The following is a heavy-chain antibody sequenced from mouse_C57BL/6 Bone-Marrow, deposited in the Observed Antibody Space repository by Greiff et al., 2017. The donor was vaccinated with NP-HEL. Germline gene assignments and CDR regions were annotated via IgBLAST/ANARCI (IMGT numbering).Heavy chain of an antibody. D-gene: IGHD1-1*01. J-gene: IGHJ2*01. CDR3: ATYYYGSRDFDY. CDR2: INPGSGGT. CDR1: GYAFTNYL. Sequence: VQLQQSGAELVRPGTSVKVSCKASGYAFTNYLIEWVKQRPGQGLEWIGVINPGSGGTNYNEKFKGKATLTADKSASTAYMQLISLTSEDSAVYFCATYYYGSRDFDYWGQGTTLTVSS. V-gene: IGHV1-54*01.